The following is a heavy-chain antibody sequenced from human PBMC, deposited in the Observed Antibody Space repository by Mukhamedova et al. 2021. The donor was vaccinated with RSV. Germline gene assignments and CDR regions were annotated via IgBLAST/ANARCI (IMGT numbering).Heavy chain of an antibody. D-gene: IGHD2-2*02. CDR3: ARGRGVVVVPAAIPLELSH. V-gene: IGHV1-8*01. Sequence: GQGLEWMGWMNPKSGMAGYAQKFQDRVTITRNTSISTVYLELSSLKSEDTAVYFCARGRGVVVVPAAIPLELSHWGHGTLVTVSS. J-gene: IGHJ4*01. CDR2: MNPKSGMA.